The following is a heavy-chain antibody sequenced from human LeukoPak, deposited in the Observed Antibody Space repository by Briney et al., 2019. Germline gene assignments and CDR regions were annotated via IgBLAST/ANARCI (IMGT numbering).Heavy chain of an antibody. D-gene: IGHD6-6*01. J-gene: IGHJ4*02. CDR1: GYTFTSYY. CDR3: ARDNSSAAGDY. V-gene: IGHV1-69*04. CDR2: IIPILGIA. Sequence: GASVKVSCKASGYTFTSYYMHWVRQAPGQGLEWVGRIIPILGIANYAQKFQGRVTITADKSTSTAYMELSSLRSEDTAVYYCARDNSSAAGDYWGQGTLVTVSS.